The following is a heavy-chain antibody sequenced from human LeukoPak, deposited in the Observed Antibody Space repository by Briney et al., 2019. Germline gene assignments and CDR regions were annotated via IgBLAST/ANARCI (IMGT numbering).Heavy chain of an antibody. Sequence: ASVKVSCKASGGTFSSYTISWVRQAPGQGLEWMGRIIPILSIANYAQKFQGRVTITADKSTSTAYMELSSLRSEDTAVYYCARGVRPATAIPGAFDIWGQGTMVTVSS. V-gene: IGHV1-69*02. CDR3: ARGVRPATAIPGAFDI. CDR1: GGTFSSYT. D-gene: IGHD2-2*02. CDR2: IIPILSIA. J-gene: IGHJ3*02.